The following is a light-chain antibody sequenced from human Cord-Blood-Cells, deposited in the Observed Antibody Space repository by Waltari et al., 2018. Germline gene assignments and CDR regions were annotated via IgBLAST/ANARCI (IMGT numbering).Light chain of an antibody. J-gene: IGLJ2*01. CDR3: QAWDSSVV. V-gene: IGLV3-1*01. Sequence: SYELTQPPSVSVSPGQTASITCSGDKLGDKYACWYQQKPGQSPVLVIYQDSKRPSGIPGRLPGSNSGNTATLTISGTQAMDEADYYCQAWDSSVVFGGGTKMTVL. CDR1: KLGDKY. CDR2: QDS.